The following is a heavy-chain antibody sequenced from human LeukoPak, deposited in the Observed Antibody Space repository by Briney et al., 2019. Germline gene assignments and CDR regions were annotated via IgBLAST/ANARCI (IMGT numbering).Heavy chain of an antibody. CDR1: GGSISSSTYY. Sequence: SETLSLTCTVSGGSISSSTYYWGWIRQPPGKGLEWIGNIYYSGNTYYNPSLTSRVTISVDTSKNQFSLKLSSVTAADTAVYYCATSRGPTYYYDSSGHFDYWGQGTLVTVSS. V-gene: IGHV4-39*07. J-gene: IGHJ4*02. CDR2: IYYSGNT. CDR3: ATSRGPTYYYDSSGHFDY. D-gene: IGHD3-22*01.